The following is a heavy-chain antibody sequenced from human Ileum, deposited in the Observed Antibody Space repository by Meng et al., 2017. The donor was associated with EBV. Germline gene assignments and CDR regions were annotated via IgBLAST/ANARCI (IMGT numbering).Heavy chain of an antibody. CDR3: ARYGYSSGSD. CDR1: GGSGSSGVNY. V-gene: IGHV4-61*08. D-gene: IGHD6-19*01. J-gene: IGHJ4*02. CDR2: IYNSRST. Sequence: QGQLQDAGPGVVKPSDPLPLTCSVSGGSGSSGVNYWRRIRQPPGKVLEWIGYIYNSRSTNYNPSLKSRVTISVDTSKNHFSLKLSSVTAADTVFYYCARYGYSSGSDWGQGTLVTVSS.